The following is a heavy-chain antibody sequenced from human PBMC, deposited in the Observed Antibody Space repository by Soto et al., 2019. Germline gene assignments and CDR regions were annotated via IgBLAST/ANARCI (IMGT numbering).Heavy chain of an antibody. CDR1: GYTFTSYY. D-gene: IGHD2-2*01. CDR3: ARGYCISTSCYAYYYYYYGMDV. J-gene: IGHJ6*02. CDR2: INPSGGST. Sequence: ASVKVSCKASGYTFTSYYMHWVRQAPGQGLEWMGIINPSGGSTSYAQKFQGRVTMTRDTSTSTVYMELSSLRSEDTAVYYCARGYCISTSCYAYYYYYYGMDVWGQGTTVTVSS. V-gene: IGHV1-46*01.